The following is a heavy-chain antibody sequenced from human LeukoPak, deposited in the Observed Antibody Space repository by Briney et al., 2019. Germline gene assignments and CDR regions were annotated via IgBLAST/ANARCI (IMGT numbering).Heavy chain of an antibody. CDR2: LYADGGT. Sequence: GGSLRLSCAASGFTVSSHYMNWVRQAPGKGPEWVSVLYADGGTAYADSVKGRFTISRDNSKNTLYLQMNSLRAEDTAVYYCAKDLMPTVTTWFDYWGQGTLVTVSS. CDR1: GFTVSSHY. CDR3: AKDLMPTVTTWFDY. D-gene: IGHD4-17*01. V-gene: IGHV3-53*01. J-gene: IGHJ4*02.